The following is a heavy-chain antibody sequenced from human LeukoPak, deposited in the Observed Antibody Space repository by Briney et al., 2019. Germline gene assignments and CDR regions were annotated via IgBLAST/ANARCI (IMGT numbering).Heavy chain of an antibody. V-gene: IGHV3-30-3*01. Sequence: GRSLRLSCAASGFTFSSYAMHWVRQAPGKGLEWVAVISYDGSNKYYADSVKGRFTISRDNSKNMLYLQMNSLRAEDTAVYYCASPDAQWLVDYWGQGTLVTVSS. D-gene: IGHD6-19*01. CDR3: ASPDAQWLVDY. CDR2: ISYDGSNK. CDR1: GFTFSSYA. J-gene: IGHJ4*02.